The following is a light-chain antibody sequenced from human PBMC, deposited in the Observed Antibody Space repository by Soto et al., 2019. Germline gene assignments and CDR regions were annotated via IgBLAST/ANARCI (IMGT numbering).Light chain of an antibody. CDR1: SSDGDDYKD. Sequence: QSALTQPASVSGSPGQSITISCTGTSSDGDDYKDVSWYQQHPGKAPKLMIYEVKYRPSGVTDRFSGSTSGNTASLTISGLHDEDEADYYCSSYTTSSTVFGTGTKLTVL. CDR3: SSYTTSSTV. J-gene: IGLJ1*01. CDR2: EVK. V-gene: IGLV2-14*01.